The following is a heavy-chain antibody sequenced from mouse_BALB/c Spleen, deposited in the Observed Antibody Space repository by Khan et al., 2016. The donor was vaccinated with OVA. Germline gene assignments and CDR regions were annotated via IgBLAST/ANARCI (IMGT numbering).Heavy chain of an antibody. D-gene: IGHD1-1*01. J-gene: IGHJ2*01. CDR1: GFTFSNYG. V-gene: IGHV5-9-3*01. CDR2: ISSGGSYT. CDR3: ARTPGYYSSGYCDY. Sequence: EVELVESGGGFVKPGGSLKLSCAASGFTFSNYGLSWVRQTPEKRLEWVATISSGGSYTYYPDSVKGRFTISRDNAENTLYLQMSSLRSEDTAMYDCARTPGYYSSGYCDYWGQGTTLTVSS.